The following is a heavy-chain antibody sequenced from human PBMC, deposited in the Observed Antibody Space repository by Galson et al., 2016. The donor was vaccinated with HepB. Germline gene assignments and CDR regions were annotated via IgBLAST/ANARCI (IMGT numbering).Heavy chain of an antibody. Sequence: SLRLSCAASGFTFSSYAMTWVRQAPGKGLEWVSLSSDSGSTTYYADSVKDRVTISRDNPKSTLYLQMNSLRAEDTAVYYCAKMGTRVITTYYFDYWGQGTLVTVSS. V-gene: IGHV3-23*01. CDR3: AKMGTRVITTYYFDY. CDR2: SSDSGSTT. J-gene: IGHJ4*02. D-gene: IGHD3-16*01. CDR1: GFTFSSYA.